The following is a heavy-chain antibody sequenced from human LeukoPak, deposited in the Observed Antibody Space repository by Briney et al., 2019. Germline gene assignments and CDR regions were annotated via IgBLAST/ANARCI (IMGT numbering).Heavy chain of an antibody. J-gene: IGHJ3*01. CDR2: IYYSGST. V-gene: IGHV4-39*01. CDR3: ARHPPRGDDGYAFNL. Sequence: SETLSLTCTVSGGSISSSSYYWGWIRQPPGKGLEWIGSIYYSGSTYYNPSLKSRVTISVDTSKNQFSLKLSSVTAADTAVYYCARHPPRGDDGYAFNLWGHGTVVTVSS. CDR1: GGSISSSSYY. D-gene: IGHD4-17*01.